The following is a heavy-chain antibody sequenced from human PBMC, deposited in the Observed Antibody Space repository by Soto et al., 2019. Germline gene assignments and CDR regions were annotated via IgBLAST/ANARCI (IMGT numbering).Heavy chain of an antibody. Sequence: GGSLRLSCAASGFTFSSYGMHWVRQAPGKGLEWVAVISYDGSNKYYADSVKGRFTISRDNSKNTLYLQMNSLRAEDTAVYYCAKDPRYCSGGSCYPGGHDYWGQGTLVTVSS. J-gene: IGHJ4*02. CDR3: AKDPRYCSGGSCYPGGHDY. CDR1: GFTFSSYG. D-gene: IGHD2-15*01. V-gene: IGHV3-30*18. CDR2: ISYDGSNK.